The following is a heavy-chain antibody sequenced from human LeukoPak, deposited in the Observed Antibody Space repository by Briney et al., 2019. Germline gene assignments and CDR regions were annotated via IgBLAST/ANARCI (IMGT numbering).Heavy chain of an antibody. V-gene: IGHV3-23*01. CDR2: ISGDGT. D-gene: IGHD3-10*02. CDR1: GFTFSVYG. J-gene: IGHJ6*04. CDR3: AELGITMIGGV. Sequence: GGSLRLSCAASGFTFSVYGMSWVRQAPGKGLEWVSAISGDGTYYADSVKGRFTISRDNSKDTLYLQMNSLRAEDTAVYYCAELGITMIGGVWGKGTTVTISS.